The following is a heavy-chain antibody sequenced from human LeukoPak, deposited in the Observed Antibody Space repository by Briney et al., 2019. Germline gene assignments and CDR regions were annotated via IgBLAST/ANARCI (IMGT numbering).Heavy chain of an antibody. D-gene: IGHD6-6*01. CDR2: IYYSGST. CDR1: GGSISSYY. Sequence: SETLSLTCTVSGGSISSYYWSWIRQPPGKGLEWIGYIYYSGSTNYNPSLKSRVTISVDTSKNQFSLKLSSVTAADTAVYYCARNPLISVTVAARPALPPDYSYMDVWGKGTTVTVSS. CDR3: ARNPLISVTVAARPALPPDYSYMDV. J-gene: IGHJ6*03. V-gene: IGHV4-59*01.